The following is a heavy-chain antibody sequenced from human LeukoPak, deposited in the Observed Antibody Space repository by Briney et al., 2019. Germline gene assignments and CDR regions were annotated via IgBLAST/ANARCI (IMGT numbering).Heavy chain of an antibody. J-gene: IGHJ5*02. CDR2: ISAYNGNT. D-gene: IGHD6-6*01. Sequence: ASVTVSCKASGYTFTSYGISWVRQAPGQGREWMGWISAYNGNTNYAQKLQGRVTMTTDTSTSTAYMELRSLRSDDTAVYYCARDLGAARPNWFDPWGQGTLVTVSS. V-gene: IGHV1-18*01. CDR1: GYTFTSYG. CDR3: ARDLGAARPNWFDP.